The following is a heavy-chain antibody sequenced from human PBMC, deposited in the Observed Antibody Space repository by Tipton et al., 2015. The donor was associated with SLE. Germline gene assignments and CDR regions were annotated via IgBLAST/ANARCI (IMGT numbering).Heavy chain of an antibody. D-gene: IGHD3-22*01. V-gene: IGHV4-34*01. Sequence: TLSLTCAVYGGSFSDYYWSWIRQTPGEGLEWIGEINHTGGTNYNPSLESRVTMSVDTSKNQFSLKLSSVTAADTAMYYCPIYYHDSTGLHWFDPWGQGTLVTVSS. CDR2: INHTGGT. CDR3: PIYYHDSTGLHWFDP. J-gene: IGHJ5*02. CDR1: GGSFSDYY.